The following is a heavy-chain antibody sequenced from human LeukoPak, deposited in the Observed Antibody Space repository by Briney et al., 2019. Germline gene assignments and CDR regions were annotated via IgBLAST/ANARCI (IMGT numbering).Heavy chain of an antibody. D-gene: IGHD3-22*01. J-gene: IGHJ4*02. CDR3: TRALYYYDSSGYYGHLYY. Sequence: GGPLRLPCAVSGFPFSGSAIHWVRQASGKGLEWVGRIGSKANSYATAYAASVKGRFTISRDDSKNTAYLQMNALKTEDTAVYYCTRALYYYDSSGYYGHLYYWGQGTLVTVSS. V-gene: IGHV3-73*01. CDR1: GFPFSGSA. CDR2: IGSKANSYAT.